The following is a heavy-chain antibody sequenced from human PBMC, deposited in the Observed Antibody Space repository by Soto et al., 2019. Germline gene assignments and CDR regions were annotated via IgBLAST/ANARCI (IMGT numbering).Heavy chain of an antibody. CDR3: VTYGSITVNTSTTERFHI. V-gene: IGHV4-39*01. Sequence: SETLSLTCTVSGDSISSSNSHWGWPRQPPGKGLEYIGRVYCGGAIFYSANIYYNPSLKCRVTIPVDTSKNQFSLWLSSVTGDNTAVYYCVTYGSITVNTSTTERFHIWGQGTMVTFS. J-gene: IGHJ3*02. CDR1: GDSISSSNSH. CDR2: VYCGGAIFYSANI. D-gene: IGHD2-2*01.